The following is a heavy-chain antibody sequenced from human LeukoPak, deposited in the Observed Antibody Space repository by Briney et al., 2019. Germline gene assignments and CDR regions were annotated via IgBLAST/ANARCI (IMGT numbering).Heavy chain of an antibody. D-gene: IGHD1-26*01. J-gene: IGHJ1*01. V-gene: IGHV4-59*08. CDR1: GGSISSYY. CDR2: IYYSGST. Sequence: SETLSLTCTVSGGSISSYYWSWIRQPPGKGLEWIGYIYYSGSTNYNPSLKSRVTISVDTSKNQFSLKLSSVTAADTAEYYCASTSGSSEYFQHWGQGTLVTVSS. CDR3: ASTSGSSEYFQH.